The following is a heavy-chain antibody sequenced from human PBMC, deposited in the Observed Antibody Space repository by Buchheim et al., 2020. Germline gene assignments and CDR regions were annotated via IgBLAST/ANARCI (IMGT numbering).Heavy chain of an antibody. J-gene: IGHJ4*02. Sequence: EVQLVESGGGLVQPGGSLRLSCAASGFTFSSYEMNWVRQAPGKGLEWVSYISSSGSTIYYADSVKGRFTISRDNAKNSLYLQMNSQRAEDTAVYYCASGYYDSSGYYHPFDYWGQGTL. D-gene: IGHD3-22*01. CDR1: GFTFSSYE. CDR2: ISSSGSTI. CDR3: ASGYYDSSGYYHPFDY. V-gene: IGHV3-48*03.